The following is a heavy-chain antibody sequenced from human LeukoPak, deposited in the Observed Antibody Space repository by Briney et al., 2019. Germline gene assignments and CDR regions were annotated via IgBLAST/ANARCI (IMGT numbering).Heavy chain of an antibody. Sequence: SETLSLTCAVYGGSFSGYYWSWIRQPPGKGLEWIGYVYYSGSTYYNPSLKSRVTISVDTSKNQFSLKLSSVTAADTAVYYCARDLLNEGNHLDYWGQGTLVTVSS. CDR3: ARDLLNEGNHLDY. CDR1: GGSFSGYY. V-gene: IGHV4-30-4*08. CDR2: VYYSGST. D-gene: IGHD4-23*01. J-gene: IGHJ4*02.